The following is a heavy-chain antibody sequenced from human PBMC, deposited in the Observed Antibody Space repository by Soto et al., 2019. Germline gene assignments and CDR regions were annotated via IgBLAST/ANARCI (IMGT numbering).Heavy chain of an antibody. CDR1: GFTVSSNY. CDR3: ARERGVTMSWYFDL. J-gene: IGHJ2*01. Sequence: EVQLVESGGGLVQPGGSLRLSCAASGFTVSSNYMSWVRQAPGKGLEWVSVIYSGINTYYADSVKGRFTISRDNSKNALYHQMNSLRAEDTAVYYCARERGVTMSWYFDLWGRGTLVTVSS. CDR2: IYSGINT. V-gene: IGHV3-66*01. D-gene: IGHD4-17*01.